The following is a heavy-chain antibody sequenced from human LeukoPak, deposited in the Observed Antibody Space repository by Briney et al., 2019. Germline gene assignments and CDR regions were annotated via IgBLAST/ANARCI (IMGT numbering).Heavy chain of an antibody. CDR1: GFTFSSHV. CDR2: IGTAGDP. CDR3: ARERMVRGVIGYYYYGMDV. J-gene: IGHJ6*04. V-gene: IGHV3-13*05. D-gene: IGHD3-10*01. Sequence: PGGSLRLSCAASGFTFSSHVMHWVRQATGKGLEWVSAIGTAGDPYYPGSVKGRFTISRENAKNSLYLQMNSLRAGDTAVYYCARERMVRGVIGYYYYGMDVWGKGTTVTVSS.